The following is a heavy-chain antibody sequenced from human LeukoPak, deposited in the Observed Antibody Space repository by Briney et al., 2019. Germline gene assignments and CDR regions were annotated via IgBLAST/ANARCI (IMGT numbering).Heavy chain of an antibody. CDR2: IYTSGST. CDR1: GGSISSYY. V-gene: IGHV4-4*07. D-gene: IGHD1-7*01. J-gene: IGHJ6*03. CDR3: ARVPRMELPGTSVVYYYMDV. Sequence: SETLSLTCTVSGGSISSYYWSWIRQPAGKGPEWIGRIYTSGSTNYNPSLKSRVTMSVDTSKNQFSLKLSSVTATDTAVYYCARVPRMELPGTSVVYYYMDVWGKGTTVTVSS.